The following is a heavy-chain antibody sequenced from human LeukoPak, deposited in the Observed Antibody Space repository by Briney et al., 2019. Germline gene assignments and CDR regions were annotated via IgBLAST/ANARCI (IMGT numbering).Heavy chain of an antibody. CDR2: INWIGGST. CDR3: ARVAGTVWDYYYIDV. D-gene: IGHD7-27*01. J-gene: IGHJ6*03. Sequence: GGSLRLSCAASGFTFDEYAMSWVRQAPGKGLEWVSSINWIGGSTGYADSVKGRFSISRDNAGNSLYLQMNSLRAEDSATYYCARVAGTVWDYYYIDVWGKGTTVIVSS. V-gene: IGHV3-20*04. CDR1: GFTFDEYA.